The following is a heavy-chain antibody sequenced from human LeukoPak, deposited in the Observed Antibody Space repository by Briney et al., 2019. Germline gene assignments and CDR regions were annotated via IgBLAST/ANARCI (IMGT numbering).Heavy chain of an antibody. J-gene: IGHJ5*02. V-gene: IGHV4-34*01. CDR2: INHSGST. CDR3: ARGTVYYDFWSGYRWFDP. D-gene: IGHD3-3*01. CDR1: GGSFSGYY. Sequence: SETPSLTCAVYGGSFSGYYWSWIRQPPGKGLEWIGEINHSGSTNYNPSLKSRVTISVDTSKNQFSLKLSSVTAADTAVYYCARGTVYYDFWSGYRWFDPWGQGTLVTVSS.